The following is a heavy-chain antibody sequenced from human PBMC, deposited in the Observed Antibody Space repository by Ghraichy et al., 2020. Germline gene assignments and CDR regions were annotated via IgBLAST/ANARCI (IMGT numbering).Heavy chain of an antibody. Sequence: GGSLRLSCAASGFTFSSYSMNWVRQAPGKGLEWVSSISSSSSYIYYADSVKGRFTISRDNAKNSLYLQMNSLRAEDTAVYYCARDIVTAGYYGMDVWGQGTTVTVSS. CDR2: ISSSSSYI. D-gene: IGHD2-2*01. V-gene: IGHV3-21*01. CDR1: GFTFSSYS. J-gene: IGHJ6*02. CDR3: ARDIVTAGYYGMDV.